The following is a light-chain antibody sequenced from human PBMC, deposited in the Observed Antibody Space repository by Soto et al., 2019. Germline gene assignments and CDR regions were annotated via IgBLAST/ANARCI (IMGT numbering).Light chain of an antibody. CDR1: QIILSN. CDR3: QQYNNWPIT. CDR2: GAS. V-gene: IGKV3-15*01. Sequence: EIVMTKSQATLSVAPGEIFKIYCMASQIILSNLAWYQQKPGQAPRLLIYGASTRATGIPARFSGSGSGTEFTLTISSLQSEDFAVYYCQQYNNWPITGGQGTRRGIK. J-gene: IGKJ5*01.